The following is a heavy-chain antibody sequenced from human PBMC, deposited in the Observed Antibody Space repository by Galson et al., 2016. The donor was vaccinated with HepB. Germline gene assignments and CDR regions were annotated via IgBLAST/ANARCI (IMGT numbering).Heavy chain of an antibody. V-gene: IGHV3-11*06. CDR1: GLTFGDFY. CDR2: IRSGGRDT. CDR3: ARDRTSRAALDY. D-gene: IGHD6-25*01. J-gene: IGHJ4*02. Sequence: SLRLSCAASGLTFGDFYMAWIRQAPGKGLEYVSHIRSGGRDTNYADSVKGRFTISRDNAKKSLYLQMNSLRAEDTAVYYCARDRTSRAALDYWGQGTLVTVSS.